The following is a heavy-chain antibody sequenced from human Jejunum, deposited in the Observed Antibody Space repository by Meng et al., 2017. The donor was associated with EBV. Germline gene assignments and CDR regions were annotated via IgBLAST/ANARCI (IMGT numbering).Heavy chain of an antibody. V-gene: IGHV3-30*18. CDR1: GLTFSTYG. CDR2: ISHDGSNK. CDR3: AKDPYTSTPGGWFDP. D-gene: IGHD6-13*01. J-gene: IGHJ5*02. Sequence: GQVVWSGGCVVQPGEPRSLCCAGSGLTFSTYGMTWVRQAPGRGLEWVAVISHDGSNKYYGDSVKGRFTISRDNSKNTMYLQMNSLKSEDTAVYYCAKDPYTSTPGGWFDPWGQGTLVTVSS.